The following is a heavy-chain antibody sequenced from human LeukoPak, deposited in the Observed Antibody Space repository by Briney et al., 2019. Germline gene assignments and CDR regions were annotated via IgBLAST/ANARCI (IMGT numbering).Heavy chain of an antibody. J-gene: IGHJ5*02. Sequence: ASVKVSCKASGYTFTSYGISWVRQAPGQGLEWMGWISAYNGNTNYAQKLQGRVTMTTDTSTSTAYMELRSLRSDDTAVYYCARGAITIFGVVINWFDAWGQGTLVTVSS. CDR2: ISAYNGNT. D-gene: IGHD3-3*01. CDR1: GYTFTSYG. CDR3: ARGAITIFGVVINWFDA. V-gene: IGHV1-18*01.